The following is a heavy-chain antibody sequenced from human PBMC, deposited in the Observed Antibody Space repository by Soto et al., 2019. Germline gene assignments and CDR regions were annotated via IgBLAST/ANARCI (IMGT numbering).Heavy chain of an antibody. CDR3: ARFEVPASRNSDFDY. Sequence: QLQLQESGPGLVKPSGTLSLTCAVSGASISSSDYYWGWVRQTPGQGLDWIGNIYYTGTTYYNPSLKSRVTISVDTSKRQFSLKVNSVTAADTAVYYCARFEVPASRNSDFDYWGQGTLVTVSS. CDR1: GASISSSDYY. D-gene: IGHD3-16*01. V-gene: IGHV4-39*01. CDR2: IYYTGTT. J-gene: IGHJ4*02.